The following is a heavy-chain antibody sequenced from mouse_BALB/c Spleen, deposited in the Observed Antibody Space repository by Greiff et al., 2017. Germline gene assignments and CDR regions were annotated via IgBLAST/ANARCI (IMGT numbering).Heavy chain of an antibody. V-gene: IGHV5-12-1*01. J-gene: IGHJ3*01. Sequence: EVMLVESGGGLVKPGGSLKLSCAASGFAFSSYDMSWVRQTPEKRLEWVAYISSGGGSTYYPDTVKGRFTISRDNAKNTLYLQMSSLKSEDTAMYYCARHKGDYWGQGTLVTVSA. CDR1: GFAFSSYD. CDR2: ISSGGGST. CDR3: ARHKGDY.